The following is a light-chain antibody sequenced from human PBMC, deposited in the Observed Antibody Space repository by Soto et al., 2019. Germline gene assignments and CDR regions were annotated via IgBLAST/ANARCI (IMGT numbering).Light chain of an antibody. CDR1: QSVSSY. CDR3: QQRSNWPPYT. Sequence: EIVLTQSPATLSLSPGERATLSCRASQSVSSYLAWYQQKPGQAPRLLIYDASNRATGIPGRFSGRGSGTDFTLTISSLEPEDFAVYYCQQRSNWPPYTFGQGTKLEIK. CDR2: DAS. V-gene: IGKV3-11*01. J-gene: IGKJ2*01.